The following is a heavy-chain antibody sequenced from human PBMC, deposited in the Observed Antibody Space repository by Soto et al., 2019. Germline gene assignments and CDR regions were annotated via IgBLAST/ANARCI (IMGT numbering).Heavy chain of an antibody. V-gene: IGHV4-59*08. CDR3: ARYSYGGNWFDP. CDR1: GGSISSYY. D-gene: IGHD5-18*01. J-gene: IGHJ5*02. CDR2: IYYSGST. Sequence: QVQLQESGPGLVKPSETLSLTCTVSGGSISSYYWSWIRQPPGKGLEWIGYIYYSGSTNYNPSLKRRVTISVDTSKNQFSLKLSSVTAADTAVYYCARYSYGGNWFDPWGQGTLVTVSS.